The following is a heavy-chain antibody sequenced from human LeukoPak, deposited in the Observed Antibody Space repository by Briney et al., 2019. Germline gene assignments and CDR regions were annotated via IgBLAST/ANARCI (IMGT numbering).Heavy chain of an antibody. J-gene: IGHJ4*02. V-gene: IGHV3-30-3*01. CDR1: GFTLSSYA. CDR2: ISYDGSNK. CDR3: ARDGGGSPDY. Sequence: GRSLRLSCAASGFTLSSYAMHWVRQAPGKGLEWVAVISYDGSNKYYADSVKGRFTISRDNSKNTLYLQMNSLRAEDTAVYYCARDGGGSPDYWGQGTLVTVSS. D-gene: IGHD3-16*01.